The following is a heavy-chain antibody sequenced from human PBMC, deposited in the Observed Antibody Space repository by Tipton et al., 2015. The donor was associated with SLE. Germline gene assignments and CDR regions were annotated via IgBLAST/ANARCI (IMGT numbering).Heavy chain of an antibody. CDR3: ACSSTKRCGMDV. Sequence: GSLRLSCAASGFTFSSYGMHWVRQAPGKGLEWVAFIRYDGSNKYYADSVKGRFTIPRDNSKNTLYLQMNSLRAEDTAVYYCACSSTKRCGMDVWGQGTTVTVSS. CDR1: GFTFSSYG. D-gene: IGHD2-2*01. CDR2: IRYDGSNK. J-gene: IGHJ6*02. V-gene: IGHV3-30*02.